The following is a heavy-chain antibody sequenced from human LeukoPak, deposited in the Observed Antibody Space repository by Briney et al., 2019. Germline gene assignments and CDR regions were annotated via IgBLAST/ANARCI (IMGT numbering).Heavy chain of an antibody. CDR1: GYTFTGYY. J-gene: IGHJ3*02. CDR3: ARGSLPGYDFVSGYGGDAFDI. D-gene: IGHD3-3*01. V-gene: IGHV1-2*02. Sequence: ASVKVSCKASGYTFTGYYRHWVRQAPGQGLEWMGWINPNSGGTNYAQKFRGRVTMTRDTSISTAYMELSRLRSDDTAVYYCARGSLPGYDFVSGYGGDAFDIWGQGTMVTVSS. CDR2: INPNSGGT.